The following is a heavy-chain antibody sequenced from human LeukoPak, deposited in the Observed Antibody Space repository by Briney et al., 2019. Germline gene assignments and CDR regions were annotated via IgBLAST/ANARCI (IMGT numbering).Heavy chain of an antibody. J-gene: IGHJ4*02. CDR2: INPNSGGT. CDR3: ARGHCGGDCYPFDY. V-gene: IGHV1-2*02. CDR1: GYTFTGYC. D-gene: IGHD2-21*02. Sequence: ASVKVSCKASGYTFTGYCMHWVRQAPGQGLEWMGWINPNSGGTNYAQKFQGRVTMTRDTSISTAYMELSRLRSDDTAVYYCARGHCGGDCYPFDYWGQGTLVTVSS.